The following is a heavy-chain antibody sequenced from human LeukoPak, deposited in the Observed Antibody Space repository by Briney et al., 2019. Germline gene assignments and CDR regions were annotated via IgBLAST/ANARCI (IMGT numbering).Heavy chain of an antibody. CDR3: TRPTVGYCSSTSCPIGI. CDR2: IRSKANSYAT. CDR1: GFTFSGSA. Sequence: GGSLKLSGAASGFTFSGSAMHWVRQASGKGLEWVGRIRSKANSYATAYAASVKGRFTISRDDSKNTAYLQMNSLKTEDTAVYYCTRPTVGYCSSTSCPIGIWGQGTLVIVSS. D-gene: IGHD2-2*01. V-gene: IGHV3-73*01. J-gene: IGHJ4*02.